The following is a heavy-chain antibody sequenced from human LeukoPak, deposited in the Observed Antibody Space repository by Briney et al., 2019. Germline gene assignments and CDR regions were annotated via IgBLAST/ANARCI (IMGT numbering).Heavy chain of an antibody. CDR1: GGSFNGYY. D-gene: IGHD3-10*01. CDR3: AGGRGSGSYYHY. Sequence: SETLSLTCAVYGGSFNGYYWTWLRQPPGKGLEWIGEINRGGSTDYNPSLKSRVTISVDTSKNQFSLRLSSVTAADTAVYYCAGGRGSGSYYHYWGQGTLVTVSS. V-gene: IGHV4-34*01. J-gene: IGHJ4*02. CDR2: INRGGST.